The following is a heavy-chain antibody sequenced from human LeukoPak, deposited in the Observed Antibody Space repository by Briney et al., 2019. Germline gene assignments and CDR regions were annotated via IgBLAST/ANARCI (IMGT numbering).Heavy chain of an antibody. CDR1: GYTFTSYG. CDR2: ISAYNGNT. D-gene: IGHD3-9*01. J-gene: IGHJ3*02. CDR3: AILVGVLTGPDAFDI. Sequence: GASVKVSCKASGYTFTSYGISWVRQAPGQGLEWMGWISAYNGNTNYAQKLQGRVTMTTDTSTSTAYMELRSLRSDDTAVYYCAILVGVLTGPDAFDIWGQGTMVTVSP. V-gene: IGHV1-18*01.